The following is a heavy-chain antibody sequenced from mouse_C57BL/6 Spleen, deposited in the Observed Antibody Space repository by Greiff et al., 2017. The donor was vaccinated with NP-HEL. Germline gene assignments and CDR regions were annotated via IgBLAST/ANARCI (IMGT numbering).Heavy chain of an antibody. CDR3: ARHYGSSYLSWFAY. CDR1: GFTFSSYT. CDR2: ISGGGGNT. D-gene: IGHD1-1*01. Sequence: DVMLVESGGGLVKPGGSLKLSCAASGFTFSSYTMSWVRQTPEKRLEWVATISGGGGNTYYPDSVKGRFTISRDNAKNTLYLQMSSLRSEDTALYYCARHYGSSYLSWFAYWGQGTLVTVSA. J-gene: IGHJ3*01. V-gene: IGHV5-9*01.